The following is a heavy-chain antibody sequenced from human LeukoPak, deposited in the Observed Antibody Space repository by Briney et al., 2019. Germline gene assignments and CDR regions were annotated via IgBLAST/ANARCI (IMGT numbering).Heavy chain of an antibody. CDR1: GFTFSSYW. D-gene: IGHD2-2*01. J-gene: IGHJ6*03. Sequence: GGSLRLSCAASGFTFSSYWLSWVRQAPGKGLEWVANIKKDGSEKYYVDAVKGRFTISRDNAKNSLYLQMNSLRAEDTAVYYCARAPSSYYYYYMDVWGKGTTVTVSS. V-gene: IGHV3-7*01. CDR3: ARAPSSYYYYYMDV. CDR2: IKKDGSEK.